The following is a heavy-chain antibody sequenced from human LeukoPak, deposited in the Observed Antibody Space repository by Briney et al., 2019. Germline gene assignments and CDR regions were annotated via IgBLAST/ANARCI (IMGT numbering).Heavy chain of an antibody. CDR1: GFPFSSYS. CDR3: ARLGRFVRVDYFDY. CDR2: IGSSGSI. J-gene: IGHJ4*02. D-gene: IGHD3-10*02. Sequence: PGGSLRLSCAASGFPFSSYSMNWVRQAPGKGLEWVSYIGSSGSIYYADSVKGRFTISRDNAKNSLYLQMNSLRVEDTAVYYCARLGRFVRVDYFDYWGQGALVTVSS. V-gene: IGHV3-48*01.